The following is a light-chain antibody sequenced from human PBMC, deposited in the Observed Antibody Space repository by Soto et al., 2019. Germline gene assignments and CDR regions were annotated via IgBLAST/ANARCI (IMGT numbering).Light chain of an antibody. CDR2: DVS. J-gene: IGLJ1*01. Sequence: QSALTQPRSVSGSPGQSVTLSCTGTSSDVGTYSYVSWYQHHPGRAPKLIIYDVSKRPSGVADRFSGSKSGNTAFLTISGLQAEDEADYSCCSYVDNYTFVFGTGTKVTVL. CDR1: SSDVGTYSY. V-gene: IGLV2-11*01. CDR3: CSYVDNYTFV.